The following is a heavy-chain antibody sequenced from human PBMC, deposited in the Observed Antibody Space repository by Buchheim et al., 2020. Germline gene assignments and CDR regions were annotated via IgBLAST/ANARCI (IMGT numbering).Heavy chain of an antibody. CDR1: GFTFSRSW. CDR2: IKQDGSEK. D-gene: IGHD1-26*01. Sequence: EVQLVESGGGLVQPGGSLRLSCAASGFTFSRSWMSWVRQAPGKGLEWVANIKQDGSEKYYVDSVKGRFTISRDNAKNSLYLQMNSLRAEDTAVYYWARDSGPDGMDVWGQGTT. J-gene: IGHJ6*02. V-gene: IGHV3-7*01. CDR3: ARDSGPDGMDV.